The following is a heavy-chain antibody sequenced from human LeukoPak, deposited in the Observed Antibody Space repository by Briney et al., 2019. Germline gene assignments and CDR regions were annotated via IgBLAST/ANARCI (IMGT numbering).Heavy chain of an antibody. CDR2: ISWNSGSI. CDR3: AKDPGSGSYHWEGFDY. D-gene: IGHD1-26*01. V-gene: IGHV3-9*01. Sequence: PGRSLRLSCAASGFTFDDYAMHWVRQAPGKGLEWVSGISWNSGSIGYADSVKGRFPISRDNAKNSLYLQMNSLRAEDTALYYCAKDPGSGSYHWEGFDYWGQGTLVTVSS. CDR1: GFTFDDYA. J-gene: IGHJ4*02.